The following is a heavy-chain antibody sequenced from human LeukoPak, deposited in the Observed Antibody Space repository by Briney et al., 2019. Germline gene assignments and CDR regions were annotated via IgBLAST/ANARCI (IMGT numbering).Heavy chain of an antibody. CDR3: AKAWHYDSSGNPYWCFDL. D-gene: IGHD3-22*01. Sequence: GGSLRLSCGASGFTFSSYGMSWVRQAPGKGLEWVSGLSGSGTNTYYADSVKGRFTISRDNSKNTLYLQMSSLRAEDTALYYCAKAWHYDSSGNPYWCFDLWGRGTLVTVSS. CDR2: LSGSGTNT. J-gene: IGHJ2*01. CDR1: GFTFSSYG. V-gene: IGHV3-23*01.